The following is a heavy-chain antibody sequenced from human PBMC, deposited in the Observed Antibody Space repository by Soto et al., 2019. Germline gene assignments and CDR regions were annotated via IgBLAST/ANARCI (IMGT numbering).Heavy chain of an antibody. V-gene: IGHV1-2*02. CDR2: INPNSGGT. CDR3: ASGSDLYCSSTSCSLLWFDP. Sequence: ASVKVSCKASGYTFTGYYMHWLRQSPGQGLEWMGWINPNSGGTNYAQKFQGRVTMTRDTSISTAYMELSRLRSDGTAVYYCASGSDLYCSSTSCSLLWFDPWGQGTLVTVSS. CDR1: GYTFTGYY. D-gene: IGHD2-2*01. J-gene: IGHJ5*02.